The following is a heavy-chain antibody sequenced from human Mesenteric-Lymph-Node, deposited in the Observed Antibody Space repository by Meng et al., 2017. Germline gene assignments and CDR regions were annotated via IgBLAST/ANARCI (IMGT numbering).Heavy chain of an antibody. CDR3: ATVGDRYEYESRGS. Sequence: SETLSLTCTVSGGSISSSSYYWGWIRQPPGKGLEWIGSIYYSGSTYYNPSLKSRVTISVDTSKNQFSLKLSSVTAEDTAVYYCATVGDRYEYESRGSWGQGTLVTVSS. CDR2: IYYSGST. CDR1: GGSISSSSYY. D-gene: IGHD1-26*01. J-gene: IGHJ5*02. V-gene: IGHV4-39*07.